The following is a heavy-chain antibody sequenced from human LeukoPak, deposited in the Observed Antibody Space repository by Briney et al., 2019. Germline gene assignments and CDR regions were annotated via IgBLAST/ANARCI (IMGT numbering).Heavy chain of an antibody. V-gene: IGHV3-48*04. D-gene: IGHD1-7*01. Sequence: GGSLRLSCAAPGFPLRTYSMAWVRPVSGEGLEWVSYISSLGRSTYYADSVKGRFTISRDNAKNSLSLQLNSLRAEDTAMYFCARDGWNYCFDYWGQGTLVTVSS. CDR3: ARDGWNYCFDY. CDR2: ISSLGRST. J-gene: IGHJ4*02. CDR1: GFPLRTYS.